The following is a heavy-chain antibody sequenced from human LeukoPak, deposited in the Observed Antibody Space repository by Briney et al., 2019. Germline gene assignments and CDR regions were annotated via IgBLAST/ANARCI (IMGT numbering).Heavy chain of an antibody. CDR1: GGTFSSYA. CDR3: ARHYGANYLDY. CDR2: IIPIFGTA. Sequence: ASVRVSCKASGGTFSSYAISWVRQAPGQGLEWMGRIIPIFGTANYAQKFQGRVTITTDESTSTAYMELSSLRSEDTAVYYCARHYGANYLDYWGQGSPVTVSS. D-gene: IGHD3-16*01. J-gene: IGHJ4*02. V-gene: IGHV1-69*05.